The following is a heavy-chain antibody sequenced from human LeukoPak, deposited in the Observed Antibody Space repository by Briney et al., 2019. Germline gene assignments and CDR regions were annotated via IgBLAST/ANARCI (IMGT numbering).Heavy chain of an antibody. CDR1: GGSISSHY. J-gene: IGHJ4*02. D-gene: IGHD1-26*01. V-gene: IGHV4-59*08. Sequence: SETLSLTCTVSGGSISSHYWSWIRQPPGKGLDWLGLIYYTGSTNYNPSFKSRVTISLDTSKTQFSLKLTSVTAADTAVYYCARQSGGGSYYYFDYWGQGTLVTVSS. CDR3: ARQSGGGSYYYFDY. CDR2: IYYTGST.